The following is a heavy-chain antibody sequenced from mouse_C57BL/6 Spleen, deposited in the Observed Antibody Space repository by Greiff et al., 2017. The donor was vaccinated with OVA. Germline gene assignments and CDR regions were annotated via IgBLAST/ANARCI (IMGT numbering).Heavy chain of an antibody. V-gene: IGHV1-69*01. D-gene: IGHD2-5*01. CDR3: ARRGSNYRYYYAMDY. J-gene: IGHJ4*01. CDR1: GYTFTSYW. Sequence: VQLQQPGAELVMPGASVKLSCKASGYTFTSYWMHWVKQRPGQGLEWIGEIDPSDSYTNYNQKFKGKSTLTVDKSSSTAYMQLSSLTSEDSAVYDCARRGSNYRYYYAMDYWGQGTSVTVAS. CDR2: IDPSDSYT.